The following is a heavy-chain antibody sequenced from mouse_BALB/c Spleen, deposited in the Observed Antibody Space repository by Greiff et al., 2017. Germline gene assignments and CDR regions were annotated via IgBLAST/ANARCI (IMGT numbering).Heavy chain of an antibody. CDR2: IWRGGST. CDR1: GFSLTSYG. D-gene: IGHD2-3*01. CDR3: AKNLYGYYGDAMDY. Sequence: VQLQQSGPSLVQPSQSLSITCTVSGFSLTSYGVHWVRQSPGKGLEWLGVIWRGGSTDYNAAFMSRLSITKDNSKSQVFFKMNSLQADDTAIYYCAKNLYGYYGDAMDYWGQGTSVTVSS. V-gene: IGHV2-5-1*01. J-gene: IGHJ4*01.